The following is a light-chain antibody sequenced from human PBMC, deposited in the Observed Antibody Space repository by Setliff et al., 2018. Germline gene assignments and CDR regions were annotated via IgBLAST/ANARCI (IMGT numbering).Light chain of an antibody. CDR1: SSDVGDYNY. CDR3: SSYTSSSTPYV. CDR2: DVS. Sequence: LAQPPSASGSPGQSTTISCTGTSSDVGDYNYVSWYQQHPGKAPKLMIYDVSNRPSGVSNRFSGSKSGNTASLTISGLQAEDEADYYCSSYTSSSTPYVFGTGTKVTVL. J-gene: IGLJ1*01. V-gene: IGLV2-14*03.